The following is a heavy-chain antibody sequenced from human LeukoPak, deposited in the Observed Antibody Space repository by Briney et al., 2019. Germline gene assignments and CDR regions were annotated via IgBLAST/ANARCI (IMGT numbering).Heavy chain of an antibody. CDR2: ISGSDGST. Sequence: GGSLRLSCTASGFTFSNYAMSWVRQAPGKGLEWVSTISGSDGSTYYADTVKGRFTISRDNSKNTLYLQMNSLRAEDTAVYYCAKDQVGSGSEALNYWGQGTLVTVSS. V-gene: IGHV3-23*01. D-gene: IGHD1-26*01. CDR1: GFTFSNYA. J-gene: IGHJ4*02. CDR3: AKDQVGSGSEALNY.